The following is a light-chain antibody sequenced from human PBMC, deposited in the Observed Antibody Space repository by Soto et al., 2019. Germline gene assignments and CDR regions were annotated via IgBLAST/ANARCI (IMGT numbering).Light chain of an antibody. V-gene: IGLV2-14*03. Sequence: QSALTQPASVSGSPGQSITISCTGTSSDVGGYNSVSWYQHHPGKAPKLILXDXXXXPSGVSYRFSGSKSGNTASLTISGXXXXXXXXXYCSSYTSSSTNVFGTGTKLTVL. CDR3: SSYTSSSTNV. J-gene: IGLJ1*01. CDR2: DXX. CDR1: SSDVGGYNS.